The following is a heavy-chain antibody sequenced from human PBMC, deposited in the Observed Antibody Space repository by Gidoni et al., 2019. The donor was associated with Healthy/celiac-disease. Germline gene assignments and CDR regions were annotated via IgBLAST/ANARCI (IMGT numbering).Heavy chain of an antibody. V-gene: IGHV3-30*04. J-gene: IGHJ4*02. CDR1: GCTFSSYA. CDR2: ISYDGSNK. D-gene: IGHD1-1*01. CDR3: ARDLAAGDGTTLDDY. Sequence: QVQLVESGGGVVQPGRSLRLSCAASGCTFSSYAMHWVRQAPGKGLEWVAVISYDGSNKYYADSVKGRFTISRDNSKNTLYLQMNSLRAEDTAVYYCARDLAAGDGTTLDDYWGQGTLVTVSS.